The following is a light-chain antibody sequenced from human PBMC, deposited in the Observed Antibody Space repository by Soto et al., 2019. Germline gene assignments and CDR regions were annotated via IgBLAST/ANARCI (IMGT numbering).Light chain of an antibody. CDR2: GAS. Sequence: EIVLTQSPGTLSLSPGERATLSCRASQSVSSNYLAWYQQKPGQAPRLVIYGASSRATGIPYRFSGSGSGTDFTLTISRLDPEDFAVYYCQQYGSSPRTFGQGTKVEIK. J-gene: IGKJ1*01. CDR1: QSVSSNY. V-gene: IGKV3-20*01. CDR3: QQYGSSPRT.